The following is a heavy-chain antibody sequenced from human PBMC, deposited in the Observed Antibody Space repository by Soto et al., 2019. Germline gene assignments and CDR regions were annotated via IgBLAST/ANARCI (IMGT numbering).Heavy chain of an antibody. CDR3: AKDEWAGMGASFDY. CDR1: GFTFSSYG. D-gene: IGHD1-26*01. Sequence: QVQLVESGGGVVQPGRSLRLSCAASGFTFSSYGMHWVRQAPGKGLEWVAVISYDGSNKYYADSVKGRFTISRDNSKNTLYLQMNSLRAEDRAVYYCAKDEWAGMGASFDYWGQGTLVTVSS. CDR2: ISYDGSNK. V-gene: IGHV3-30*18. J-gene: IGHJ4*02.